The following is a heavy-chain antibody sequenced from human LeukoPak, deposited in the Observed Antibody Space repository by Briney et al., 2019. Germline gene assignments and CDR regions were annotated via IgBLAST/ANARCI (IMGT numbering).Heavy chain of an antibody. CDR3: ARAATIFGVELDY. D-gene: IGHD3-3*01. Sequence: GESLKISCKGSGYSFTTYWIGWVRQMPGKGLEWMGIIYPGDSDTRYSPSFQGQVTISVDKSISTAYLQWSSLKASDTAMYYCARAATIFGVELDYWGQGTLVTVSS. V-gene: IGHV5-51*01. CDR1: GYSFTTYW. J-gene: IGHJ4*02. CDR2: IYPGDSDT.